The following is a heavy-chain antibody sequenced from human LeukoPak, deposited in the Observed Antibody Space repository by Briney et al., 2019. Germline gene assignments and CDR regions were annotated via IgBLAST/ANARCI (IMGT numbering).Heavy chain of an antibody. CDR1: GFIFTDYY. CDR3: ARDYNC. D-gene: IGHD3-10*01. V-gene: IGHV3-11*01. J-gene: IGHJ4*02. Sequence: GVSLRLSCSASGFIFTDYYMIWIPHAPGKGLEWVSYISPSGTVIYNGDSVKGRFTISRDNGKKSLYLQMNSLRAEDTAVYYCARDYNCWGQGTLVTVSS. CDR2: ISPSGTVI.